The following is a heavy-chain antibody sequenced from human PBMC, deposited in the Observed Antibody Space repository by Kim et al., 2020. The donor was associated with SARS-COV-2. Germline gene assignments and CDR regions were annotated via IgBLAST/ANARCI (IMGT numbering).Heavy chain of an antibody. CDR2: IYYSGST. V-gene: IGHV4-59*13. D-gene: IGHD1-26*01. CDR3: ARGLPRSYGSLDAFDI. Sequence: SETLSLTCTVSGGSISSYYWSWIRQPPGKGLEWIGYIYYSGSTNYNPSLKSRVTISVDTSKNQFSLKLSSVTAADTAVYYCARGLPRSYGSLDAFDIWGQGTMVTVSS. J-gene: IGHJ3*02. CDR1: GGSISSYY.